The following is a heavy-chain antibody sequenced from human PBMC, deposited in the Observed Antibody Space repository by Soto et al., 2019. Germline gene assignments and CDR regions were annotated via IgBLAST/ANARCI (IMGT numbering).Heavy chain of an antibody. CDR2: IYHGGST. J-gene: IGHJ6*02. CDR1: GGSISSANW. Sequence: SETLSLNYAVSGGSISSANWWTWVRQPPGKGLEWIGEIYHGGSTSYNPSLKSRVTLSLDKFKNHFSLNLTSVTAADTAVYYCARLSFSYGVDVWGQGTTVTVSS. V-gene: IGHV4-4*02. CDR3: ARLSFSYGVDV.